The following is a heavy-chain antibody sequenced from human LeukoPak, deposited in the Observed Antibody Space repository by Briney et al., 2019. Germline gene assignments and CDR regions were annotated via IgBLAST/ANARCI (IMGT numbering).Heavy chain of an antibody. CDR1: GFTLDDYA. CDR2: ISWNSGSI. D-gene: IGHD1-26*01. V-gene: IGHV3-9*01. J-gene: IGHJ4*02. CDR3: TSSGSYAISDY. Sequence: GGSLRLSCAASGFTLDDYAMHWVRQAPGKGLEWVSGISWNSGSIGYADSVKGRFTISRDNAKNSLYLQMNSLRAEDTALYYCTSSGSYAISDYWGQGTLVTVSS.